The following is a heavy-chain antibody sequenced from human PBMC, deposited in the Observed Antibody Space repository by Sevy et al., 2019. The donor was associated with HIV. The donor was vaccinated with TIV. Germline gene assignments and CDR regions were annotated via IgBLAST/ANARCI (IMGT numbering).Heavy chain of an antibody. CDR2: ISYDGSNQ. V-gene: IGHV3-30*18. Sequence: GGSLRLSCTASGFSFSSYGMRWVRQAPGRGLEWVAVISYDGSNQFYTDSVRGRFTVSRDNSKNTLFMEMNSLRAEDTAVYYCAKDDAYNTQWLRNFFDPWGQGTLVTVSS. D-gene: IGHD6-19*01. J-gene: IGHJ5*02. CDR3: AKDDAYNTQWLRNFFDP. CDR1: GFSFSSYG.